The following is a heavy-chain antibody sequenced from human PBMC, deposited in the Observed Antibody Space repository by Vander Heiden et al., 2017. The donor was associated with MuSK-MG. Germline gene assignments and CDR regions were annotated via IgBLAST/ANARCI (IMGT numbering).Heavy chain of an antibody. CDR2: ISSSSSYI. J-gene: IGHJ4*02. V-gene: IGHV3-21*03. CDR1: GFTFSSYS. Sequence: EVQLEESGGGLVKPGGSLRLSCAASGFTFSSYSMNLVRQAPGKGLEWVSSISSSSSYIYYADSVKGRFTISRDNAKNSLYLQMNSLRAEDTAVYYCARDIAARPEGDYWGQGTLVTVSS. D-gene: IGHD6-6*01. CDR3: ARDIAARPEGDY.